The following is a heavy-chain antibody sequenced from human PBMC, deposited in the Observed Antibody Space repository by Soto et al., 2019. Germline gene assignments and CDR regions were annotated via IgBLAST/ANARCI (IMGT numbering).Heavy chain of an antibody. V-gene: IGHV3-23*01. J-gene: IGHJ4*02. CDR1: GFTFSSYA. CDR3: ANVGYCSGGSCYESNYFDY. D-gene: IGHD2-15*01. CDR2: ISGSGGST. Sequence: EVQLLESGGGLVQPGGSLRLSCAASGFTFSSYAMSWVRQAPGKGLEWVSAISGSGGSTYYADSVKGRFTVSRDNSKNTLYLQMNSLRAEDTVVYYCANVGYCSGGSCYESNYFDYWGQGTLVTVSS.